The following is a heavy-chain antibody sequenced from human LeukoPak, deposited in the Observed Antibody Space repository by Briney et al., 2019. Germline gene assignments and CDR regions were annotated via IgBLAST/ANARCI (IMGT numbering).Heavy chain of an antibody. CDR3: ARDLWVYYDFWSGYSNWLDP. D-gene: IGHD3-3*01. CDR1: GGSISSGSYY. J-gene: IGHJ5*02. Sequence: PSQTLSLTCTVSGGSISSGSYYWSWIRQPAGKGLEWIGRIYTSGSTNYNPSLKSRVTISVDTSKNQFSLKLSSVTAADTAVYYCARDLWVYYDFWSGYSNWLDPWGQGTLVTVSS. V-gene: IGHV4-61*02. CDR2: IYTSGST.